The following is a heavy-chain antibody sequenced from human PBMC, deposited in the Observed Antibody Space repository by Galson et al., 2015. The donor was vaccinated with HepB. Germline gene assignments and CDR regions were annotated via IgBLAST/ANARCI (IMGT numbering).Heavy chain of an antibody. Sequence: SVKVSCKVSGYTFTGYYMHWVRQAPGQGLEWMGWINPNSGGTNYAQKFQGRVTMTRDTSISTAYMELSRLRSDDTAVYYCAIPDSSGYYFPLENDAFDIWGQGTMVTVSS. CDR2: INPNSGGT. D-gene: IGHD3-22*01. J-gene: IGHJ3*02. CDR1: GYTFTGYY. V-gene: IGHV1-2*02. CDR3: AIPDSSGYYFPLENDAFDI.